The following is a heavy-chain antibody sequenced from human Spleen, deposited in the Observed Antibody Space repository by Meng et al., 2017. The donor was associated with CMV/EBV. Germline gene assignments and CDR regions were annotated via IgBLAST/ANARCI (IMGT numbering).Heavy chain of an antibody. D-gene: IGHD3-10*01. Sequence: SLKISCAASGFTFDDYAMHWVRQAPGKGLEWVSGISWNSGSIGYADSVKGRFTISRDYSRNMVYLQMNSLRDDDTAVYYCARGPHFTLVRRVIHYWGQGTLVTVSS. V-gene: IGHV3-9*01. CDR2: ISWNSGSI. CDR3: ARGPHFTLVRRVIHY. CDR1: GFTFDDYA. J-gene: IGHJ4*02.